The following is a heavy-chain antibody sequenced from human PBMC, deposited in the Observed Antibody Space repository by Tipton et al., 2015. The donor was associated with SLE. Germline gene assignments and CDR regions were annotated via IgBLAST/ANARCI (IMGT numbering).Heavy chain of an antibody. CDR1: GYSISSGYY. V-gene: IGHV4-38-2*02. Sequence: GLVKPSETLSLTRTVSGYSISSGYYWGWIRQPPGKGLEWIGSIYHSGSTYYNPSLKSRVTISVDTSKNQFSLKLSSVTAADTAVYYCASIETGWFDPWGQGTLVTVSS. J-gene: IGHJ5*02. CDR3: ASIETGWFDP. CDR2: IYHSGST. D-gene: IGHD1-14*01.